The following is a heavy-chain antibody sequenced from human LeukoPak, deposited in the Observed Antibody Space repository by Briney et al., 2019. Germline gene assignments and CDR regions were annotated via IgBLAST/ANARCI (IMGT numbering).Heavy chain of an antibody. CDR1: GFTFSSYA. CDR2: ISGSGGST. V-gene: IGHV3-23*01. Sequence: GGSLRLSCAASGFTFSSYAMSRVRQAPGKGLEWVSAISGSGGSTYYADSVKGRFTISRDNSKNTLYLQMNSLRAEDTAVYYCAKARDYGDYPKYYFDYWGQGTLVTVSS. CDR3: AKARDYGDYPKYYFDY. J-gene: IGHJ4*02. D-gene: IGHD4-17*01.